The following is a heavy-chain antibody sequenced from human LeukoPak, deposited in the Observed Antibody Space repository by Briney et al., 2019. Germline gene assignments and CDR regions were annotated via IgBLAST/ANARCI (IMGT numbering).Heavy chain of an antibody. CDR3: AIWSGYYFDY. CDR2: IYSGGST. J-gene: IGHJ4*02. Sequence: GGSLRLSCAASGFTVSSNYMSWVRQAPGKGLEWVSVIYSGGSTYYADSVKGRFTISRHNPKNTLYLQMNSLRAEDTAVYYCAIWSGYYFDYWGQGTLVTVSS. CDR1: GFTVSSNY. D-gene: IGHD3-3*01. V-gene: IGHV3-53*04.